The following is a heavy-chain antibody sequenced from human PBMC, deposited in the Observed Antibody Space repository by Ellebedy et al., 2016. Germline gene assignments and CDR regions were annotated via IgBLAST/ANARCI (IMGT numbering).Heavy chain of an antibody. CDR3: ARHRVIVGATGGRKGYYGMDV. Sequence: GGSLRLSCKGSGYSFTSYWIDWVRQMPGKGLEWMGIIYPGDSDTRYSPSFQGQVTISADKSISTAYLQWSSLKASDTAMYYCARHRVIVGATGGRKGYYGMDVWGQGTTVTVSS. CDR2: IYPGDSDT. D-gene: IGHD1-26*01. J-gene: IGHJ6*02. V-gene: IGHV5-51*01. CDR1: GYSFTSYW.